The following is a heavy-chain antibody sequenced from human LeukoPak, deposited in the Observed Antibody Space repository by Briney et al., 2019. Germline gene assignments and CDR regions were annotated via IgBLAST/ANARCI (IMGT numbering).Heavy chain of an antibody. CDR3: ARSVSGTRIVVVLGGWFDP. Sequence: PSETLSLTCTVSGYSISSGYYWGWIRQPPGKGLEWIGSIYHSGSTYYNPSLKSRVTISVDTSKNQFSLKLSSVTAADTAVYYCARSVSGTRIVVVLGGWFDPWGQGTLVTVSS. J-gene: IGHJ5*02. CDR2: IYHSGST. D-gene: IGHD2-15*01. V-gene: IGHV4-38-2*02. CDR1: GYSISSGYY.